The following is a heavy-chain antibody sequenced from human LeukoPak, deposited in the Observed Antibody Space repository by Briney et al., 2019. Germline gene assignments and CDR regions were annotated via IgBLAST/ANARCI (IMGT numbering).Heavy chain of an antibody. CDR3: VRDNPRCCGVVPANIDDY. V-gene: IGHV3-48*01. Sequence: GGSLRLSCAASGFTFSRDSMNWVRQAPGKGLEWVSYINGGGSPIYYADSVRGRFTISRDNAKSSLYLQMNSLRAEDTAVYYCVRDNPRCCGVVPANIDDYWGQETLVTVSS. CDR2: INGGGSPI. CDR1: GFTFSRDS. D-gene: IGHD2-15*01. J-gene: IGHJ4*02.